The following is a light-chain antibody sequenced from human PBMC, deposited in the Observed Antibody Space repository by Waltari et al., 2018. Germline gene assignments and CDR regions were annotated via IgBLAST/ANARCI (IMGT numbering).Light chain of an antibody. CDR1: QSVLFSSNNENY. J-gene: IGKJ2*03. CDR2: WAS. V-gene: IGKV4-1*01. Sequence: DIVMTQSPDSLAVSLGERATINCKSSQSVLFSSNNENYLAWYQQKPGQPPKLLIYWASTRESGVPDRFSGSGSGTDFTLTISSLQAEDVAVYYCQQYYSIPRSFGQVTKLEIK. CDR3: QQYYSIPRS.